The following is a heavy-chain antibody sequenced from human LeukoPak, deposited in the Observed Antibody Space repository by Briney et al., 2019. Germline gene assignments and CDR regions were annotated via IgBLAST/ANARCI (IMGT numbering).Heavy chain of an antibody. D-gene: IGHD4-11*01. CDR3: ARSARDSKHYYYYYMDV. V-gene: IGHV3-20*04. Sequence: GGSLRLSCAASGFTFDDYGMSWVRQAPGKGLEWVSGINWNGGSTGYADSVKGRFTISRDNAKNSLYLQMNSLRAEDTALYYCARSARDSKHYYYYYMDVWGKGTTVTVSS. CDR1: GFTFDDYG. J-gene: IGHJ6*03. CDR2: INWNGGST.